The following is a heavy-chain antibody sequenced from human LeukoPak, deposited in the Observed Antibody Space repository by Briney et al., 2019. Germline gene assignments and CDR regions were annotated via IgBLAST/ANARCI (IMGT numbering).Heavy chain of an antibody. CDR2: IYYTGNT. CDR1: GVSISSSNSY. J-gene: IGHJ4*02. V-gene: IGHV4-39*01. D-gene: IGHD3/OR15-3a*01. CDR3: ARQTGSGLFILP. Sequence: SETLSLTCSVSGVSISSSNSYWGWIRQPPGKGLEWIGSIYYTGNTYYNASLKSQVSISIDTSKDQFSLRLISVTAADTAVYFCARQTGSGLFILPGGQGTLVTVSS.